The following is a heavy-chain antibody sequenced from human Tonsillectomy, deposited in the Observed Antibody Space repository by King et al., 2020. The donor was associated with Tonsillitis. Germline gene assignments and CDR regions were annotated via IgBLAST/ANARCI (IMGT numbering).Heavy chain of an antibody. J-gene: IGHJ4*01. Sequence: VTLKESGPALVKPTQTLTLTCTFYGFSFTTYGVSVGWIRQPPGQSLEWLARIDWDDDKYYKTSLNTRLTVSKDTSKNQVVLTMTNMDPVDTATYYCARRALAGTYFEYWGQGIMVTVSS. V-gene: IGHV2-70*11. CDR3: ARRALAGTYFEY. D-gene: IGHD2-15*01. CDR1: GFSFTTYGVS. CDR2: IDWDDDK.